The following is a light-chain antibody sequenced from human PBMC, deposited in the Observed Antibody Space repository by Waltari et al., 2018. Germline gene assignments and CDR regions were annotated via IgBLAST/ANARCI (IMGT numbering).Light chain of an antibody. CDR3: LQRSSWPWT. CDR1: PVVNSY. Sequence: ELVLTQSPATLSLSPGERATLSCRSSPVVNSYLAWYQQKVGQAPRLLNDDGSNRATGITAGFSGSGYETDFTFTISSLEPEDFAVYYCLQRSSWPWTFGQGTKVEIK. CDR2: DGS. J-gene: IGKJ1*01. V-gene: IGKV3-11*01.